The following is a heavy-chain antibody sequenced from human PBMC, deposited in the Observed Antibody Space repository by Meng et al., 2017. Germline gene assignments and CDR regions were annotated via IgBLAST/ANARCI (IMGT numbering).Heavy chain of an antibody. J-gene: IGHJ4*02. V-gene: IGHV4-61*01. CDR2: IYYSGST. Sequence: ESLKISCTVSGGSVSSGSYYWSWIRQPPGKGLEWIGYIYYSGSTNYNPSLKSRVTISVDTSKNQFSLKLSSVTAAATSVYYCARGGYYDSSGYYLWGQGTLVTVSS. CDR3: ARGGYYDSSGYYL. CDR1: GGSVSSGSYY. D-gene: IGHD3-22*01.